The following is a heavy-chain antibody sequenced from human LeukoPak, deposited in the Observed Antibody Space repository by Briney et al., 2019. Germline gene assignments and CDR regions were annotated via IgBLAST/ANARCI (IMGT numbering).Heavy chain of an antibody. V-gene: IGHV1-18*01. Sequence: GASVKVSCKASGYTFTSCGISWVRQAPGQGLEWMGWISAYNGNTNYAQKLQGRVTMTTDTSTSTAYMELRSLRSDDTAVYYCARVRNIAAAAYFDYWGQGTLVTVSS. CDR3: ARVRNIAAAAYFDY. D-gene: IGHD6-13*01. CDR1: GYTFTSCG. CDR2: ISAYNGNT. J-gene: IGHJ4*02.